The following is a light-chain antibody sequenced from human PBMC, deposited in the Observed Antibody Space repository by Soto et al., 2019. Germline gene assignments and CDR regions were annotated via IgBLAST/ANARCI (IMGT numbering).Light chain of an antibody. CDR3: QQYNDWPLT. V-gene: IGKV3-15*01. CDR2: GAF. Sequence: EIVRTQPPVTLSVSPGERVTLSCRASQSVSSNLAWYQQKPGQAPSLLIYGAFTRATGIPARFSGTGSGTEFTLTISSLQSEDFALYYCQQYNDWPLTFGQGIKVDI. CDR1: QSVSSN. J-gene: IGKJ1*01.